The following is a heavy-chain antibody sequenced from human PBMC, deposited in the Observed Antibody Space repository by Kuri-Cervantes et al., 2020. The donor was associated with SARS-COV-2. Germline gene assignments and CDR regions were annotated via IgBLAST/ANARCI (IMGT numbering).Heavy chain of an antibody. V-gene: IGHV1-2*04. CDR1: GYTFTGYY. D-gene: IGHD5-24*01. CDR2: INPNSGGT. CDR3: ARDHGYNYGPFDY. Sequence: SVKVSCKASGYTFTGYYMHWVRQAPGQGLEWMGWINPNSGGTNYAQKFQGWVTMTRDTSISTAYMELSRLRSDDTAVYYCARDHGYNYGPFDYWGQGTLVTVSS. J-gene: IGHJ4*02.